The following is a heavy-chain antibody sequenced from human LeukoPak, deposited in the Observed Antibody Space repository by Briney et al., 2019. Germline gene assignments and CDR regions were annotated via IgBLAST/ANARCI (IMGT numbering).Heavy chain of an antibody. CDR2: ISGSGTTI. V-gene: IGHV3-48*01. Sequence: GGSLRLSCGASGLIFSTYSMNWLRQAPGKGLEWVSYISGSGTTISYADSVKGRFAISRDNAEKSLYLQMSSLRAEDTAVYYCARLDGLDIWGQGTMVTVSS. CDR1: GLIFSTYS. CDR3: ARLDGLDI. J-gene: IGHJ3*02.